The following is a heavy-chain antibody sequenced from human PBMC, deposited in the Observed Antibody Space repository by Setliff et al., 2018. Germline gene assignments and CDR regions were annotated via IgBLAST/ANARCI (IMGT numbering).Heavy chain of an antibody. CDR1: GGSISSGCNY. CDR2: IDPSGNT. V-gene: IGHV4-61*09. J-gene: IGHJ4*02. Sequence: SETLSLTCTVSGGSISSGCNYWSWIRQPAGRGLEWIGHIDPSGNTNYHPSLKSRVTISGDTSKNQFSLKLTSVTAADTAVYFCARSLGSGSYYNSRPFYSDYWGQGTLVTVSS. D-gene: IGHD3-10*01. CDR3: ARSLGSGSYYNSRPFYSDY.